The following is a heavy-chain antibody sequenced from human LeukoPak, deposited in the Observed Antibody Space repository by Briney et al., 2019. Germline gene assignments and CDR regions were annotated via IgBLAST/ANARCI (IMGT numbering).Heavy chain of an antibody. CDR3: ARAVRWFGELSQIDY. D-gene: IGHD3-10*01. J-gene: IGHJ4*02. CDR1: GGSISSSSYY. V-gene: IGHV4-39*07. CDR2: IYYSGST. Sequence: SETLFLTCTVSGGSISSSSYYWGWIRQPPGKGLEWIRNIYYSGSTYYKPSLKSRVTISVDTSKNQFSLKLSSVTAADTAVYYCARAVRWFGELSQIDYWGQGTLVTVSS.